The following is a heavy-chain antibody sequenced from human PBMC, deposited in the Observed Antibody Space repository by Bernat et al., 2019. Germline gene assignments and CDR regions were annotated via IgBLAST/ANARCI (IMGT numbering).Heavy chain of an antibody. V-gene: IGHV3-23*01. Sequence: EVQLLESGGDLVQPGGCLRLSCAASGFSFSTCSMNWVRQGPGKGLEWVSSILPGGHPSSADSVTGLFTISRDTAQNTLFLQMDSLRAEDTALYYCAKDAKPDNRWDIDYWGPGTLVTVSS. CDR1: GFSFSTCS. J-gene: IGHJ4*02. CDR2: ILPGGHP. D-gene: IGHD3-16*02. CDR3: AKDAKPDNRWDIDY.